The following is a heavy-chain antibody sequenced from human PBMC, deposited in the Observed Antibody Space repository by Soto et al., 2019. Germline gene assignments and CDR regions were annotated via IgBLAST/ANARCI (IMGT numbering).Heavy chain of an antibody. D-gene: IGHD3-22*01. CDR2: ISYDGSKK. J-gene: IGHJ4*02. Sequence: QVQLVESGGGVVQPGRSLTLSCAASEFTFSSYGIHWVRQAPGKGLEWVAVISYDGSKKQYAVSVKGRFTISRDNSKNTLHLQMNSLRAEDTAVYYCAKDTYYHDTTGYYVFDYWGQGTLVTVSS. V-gene: IGHV3-30*18. CDR1: EFTFSSYG. CDR3: AKDTYYHDTTGYYVFDY.